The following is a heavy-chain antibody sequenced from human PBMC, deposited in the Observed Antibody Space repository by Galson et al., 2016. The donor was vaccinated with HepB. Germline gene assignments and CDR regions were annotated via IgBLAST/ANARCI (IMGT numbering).Heavy chain of an antibody. V-gene: IGHV5-51*01. Sequence: QSGAEVKKPGESLKISCTTSGYKFTGKWIGWVRQKPGKGLEWMGIIYPGDSDTRYSPSFQGQVTISADKSTNTAHLQWSSLEASDTAPYYCARSACSGGACYSFWYFDIWGRGTPVTVSS. CDR3: ARSACSGGACYSFWYFDI. D-gene: IGHD2-15*01. CDR1: GYKFTGKW. CDR2: IYPGDSDT. J-gene: IGHJ2*01.